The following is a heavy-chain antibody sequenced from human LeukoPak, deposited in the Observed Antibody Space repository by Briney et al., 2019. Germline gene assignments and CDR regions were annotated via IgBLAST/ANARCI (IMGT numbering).Heavy chain of an antibody. CDR2: IYTSGST. CDR1: GGSISSGSYY. J-gene: IGHJ4*02. Sequence: SETLSLTCTVSGGSISSGSYYWSWIRQPAGKGLEWIGRIYTSGSTNYNPSLKSRVTISVDTSKNQFSLKLSSVTAADTAVYYCARSSRPGAHFLVGDSSGLWGQGTLVTVSS. V-gene: IGHV4-61*02. D-gene: IGHD3-22*01. CDR3: ARSSRPGAHFLVGDSSGL.